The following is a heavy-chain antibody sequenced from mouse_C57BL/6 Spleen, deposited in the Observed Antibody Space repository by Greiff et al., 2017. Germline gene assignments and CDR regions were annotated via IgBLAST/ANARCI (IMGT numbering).Heavy chain of an antibody. J-gene: IGHJ2*01. Sequence: EVKVEESGGGLVKPGGSLKLSCAASGFTFSSYTMSWVRQTPEKRLEWVATISGGGGNTYYPDSVKGRFTISRDNAKNTLYLQMSSLRSEDTALYYCARRYGSIYFDYWGQGTTLTVSS. CDR2: ISGGGGNT. CDR3: ARRYGSIYFDY. CDR1: GFTFSSYT. V-gene: IGHV5-9*01. D-gene: IGHD1-1*01.